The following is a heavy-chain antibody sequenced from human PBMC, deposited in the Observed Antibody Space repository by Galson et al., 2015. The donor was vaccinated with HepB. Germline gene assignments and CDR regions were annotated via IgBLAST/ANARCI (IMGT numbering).Heavy chain of an antibody. CDR3: ARGYCSGKTCSGDFDL. CDR1: GYRFTNNW. J-gene: IGHJ4*01. V-gene: IGHV5-51*03. Sequence: QSGAEVKKPGESQRISCKGFGYRFTNNWIGWVRQRPGKGLEWIGIIYPNDFETKYSPSFQGQVSFSVDKSLSTAYLQWNSLKASDTATYYCARGYCSGKTCSGDFDLWGHGTLVTVSS. CDR2: IYPNDFET. D-gene: IGHD2-15*01.